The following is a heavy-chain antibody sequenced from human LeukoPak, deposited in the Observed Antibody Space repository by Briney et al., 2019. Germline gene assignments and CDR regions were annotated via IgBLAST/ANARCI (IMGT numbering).Heavy chain of an antibody. J-gene: IGHJ5*02. V-gene: IGHV1-2*02. Sequence: ASVKVSCKASGYTFTGYYMHWVRQAPGQGLEWMGWINPNSGGTNYAQKFQGRVTMTRDTSVSTAYMELSRLRSDDTAVYYCARDRAIAAAPGFDPWGQGTLVTVSS. CDR1: GYTFTGYY. D-gene: IGHD6-13*01. CDR2: INPNSGGT. CDR3: ARDRAIAAAPGFDP.